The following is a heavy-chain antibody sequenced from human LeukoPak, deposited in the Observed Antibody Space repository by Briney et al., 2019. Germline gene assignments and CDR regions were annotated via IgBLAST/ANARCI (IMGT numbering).Heavy chain of an antibody. CDR2: ISYDGSNK. J-gene: IGHJ5*02. Sequence: PGRSLRLSCAASGFTFSSYAMHWVRQAPGKGLEWVAVISYDGSNKYYADSVKGRFTISRDNSKNTLYLQMNSLRAEDTAVYYCARGRYDILTGLNWFDPWGQGTLVTVSS. CDR3: ARGRYDILTGLNWFDP. V-gene: IGHV3-30-3*01. D-gene: IGHD3-9*01. CDR1: GFTFSSYA.